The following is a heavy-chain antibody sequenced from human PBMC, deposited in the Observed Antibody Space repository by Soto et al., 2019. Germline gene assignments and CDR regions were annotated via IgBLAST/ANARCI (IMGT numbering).Heavy chain of an antibody. J-gene: IGHJ5*02. Sequence: SETLSLTCTVSGGSISSSSYYWGWIRQPPGKGLEWIGSIYYSGSTYYNPSLKSRVTISVDTSKNQFSLKLSSVTAADTAVYYCARRGGSNWLGELSWFDPWGQGNLVTVSS. CDR1: GGSISSSSYY. V-gene: IGHV4-39*01. CDR2: IYYSGST. CDR3: ARRGGSNWLGELSWFDP. D-gene: IGHD3-10*01.